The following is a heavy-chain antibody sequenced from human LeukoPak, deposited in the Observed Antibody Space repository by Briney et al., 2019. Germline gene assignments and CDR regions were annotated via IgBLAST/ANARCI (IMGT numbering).Heavy chain of an antibody. CDR2: ISAYNGNT. CDR3: ARGPDIVLMVYAILEYFQH. V-gene: IGHV1-18*01. CDR1: GYTFTSYG. J-gene: IGHJ1*01. Sequence: GASVKVSCKASGYTFTSYGISWVRQAPGQGLEWMGWISAYNGNTNYAQKLQGRVTMTTDTSTSTAYMELRSLRSDDTAVYYCARGPDIVLMVYAILEYFQHWGQGTLVTVSS. D-gene: IGHD2-8*01.